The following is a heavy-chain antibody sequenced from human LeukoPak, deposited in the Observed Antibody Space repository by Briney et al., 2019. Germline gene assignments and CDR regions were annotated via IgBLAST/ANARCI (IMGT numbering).Heavy chain of an antibody. CDR1: GFTVSNNY. J-gene: IGHJ6*02. Sequence: GGSLRLSCAASGFTVSNNYMSWVRQAPGKGLEWVSVIYSGGSTYYADSVKGRFTISRDNSKNTLYLQMNSLRAEDTAVYYCARDLNYYYYGMDVWGQGTTVTVSS. V-gene: IGHV3-53*01. CDR3: ARDLNYYYYGMDV. CDR2: IYSGGST.